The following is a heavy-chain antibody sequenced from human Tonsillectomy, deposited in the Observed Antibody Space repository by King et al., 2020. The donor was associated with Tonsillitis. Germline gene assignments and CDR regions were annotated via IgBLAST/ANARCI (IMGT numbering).Heavy chain of an antibody. CDR1: GFSLSTIGVG. CDR3: AHSRELLWFGELRTWFDP. Sequence: TLKESGPTLVKPTQTLTLTCTFSGFSLSTIGVGVGWIRQPPGKALEWLALIYWNDDKRYSPSLKSRLTITKDTSKNQVVLTMTNMDPVDTATYYCAHSRELLWFGELRTWFDPWGQGTLVTVSS. J-gene: IGHJ5*02. CDR2: IYWNDDK. D-gene: IGHD3-10*01. V-gene: IGHV2-5*01.